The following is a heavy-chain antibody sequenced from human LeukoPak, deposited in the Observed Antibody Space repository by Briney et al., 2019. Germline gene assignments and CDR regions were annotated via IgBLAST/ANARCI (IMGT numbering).Heavy chain of an antibody. CDR3: ARDGSYDFWSGYLNY. D-gene: IGHD3-3*01. CDR1: GYAFTGYY. J-gene: IGHJ4*02. Sequence: EASVKVSCKASGYAFTGYYMHWVRQAPGQGLEWMGWINPNSGGTNYAQKFQGRVTMTRDTSISTAYMELSRLRSDDTAVYYCARDGSYDFWSGYLNYWGQGTLVTVSS. V-gene: IGHV1-2*02. CDR2: INPNSGGT.